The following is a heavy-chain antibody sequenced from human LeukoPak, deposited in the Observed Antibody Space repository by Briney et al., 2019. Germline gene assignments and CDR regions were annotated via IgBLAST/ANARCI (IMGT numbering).Heavy chain of an antibody. CDR1: GFTFSSYS. D-gene: IGHD3-16*01. CDR2: ITSSSSTI. V-gene: IGHV3-48*04. J-gene: IGHJ3*01. CDR3: ARDFLHLGG. Sequence: PGGSLRLSCAASGFTFSSYSMNWVRQAPGKGLEWVSYITSSSSTIYYADSVKGRFTISRDNAKNMLYLQMNSLRAEDTAVYYCARDFLHLGGWGQGTMVTVSS.